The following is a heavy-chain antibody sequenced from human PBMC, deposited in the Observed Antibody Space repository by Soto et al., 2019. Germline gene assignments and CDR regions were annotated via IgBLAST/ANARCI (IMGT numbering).Heavy chain of an antibody. V-gene: IGHV4-30-4*08. J-gene: IGHJ6*02. Sequence: QVQLQQSGPGLVKPSQTLSLTCTVSGDSISSDYYHCTWIRQSPGKGLEWIGYIHHSGGILYNPSLKSRVTISVDTSKNQCPRHLTSVTAADTAVYFCDREDDGGDSLDVWGQGTTVTVSS. CDR3: DREDDGGDSLDV. CDR1: GDSISSDYYH. D-gene: IGHD2-21*02. CDR2: IHHSGGI.